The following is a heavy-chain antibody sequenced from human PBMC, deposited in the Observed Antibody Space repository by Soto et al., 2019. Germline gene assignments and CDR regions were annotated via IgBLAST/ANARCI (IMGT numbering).Heavy chain of an antibody. D-gene: IGHD6-6*01. CDR2: ITPIFGTA. V-gene: IGHV1-69*13. J-gene: IGHJ5*02. Sequence: SVKVSCKASGGTFSSYAISWVRQAPGQGLEWMGGITPIFGTANYAQKFQGRVTITADESTSTAYMELSSLRSEDTAVYYCARGSREYSSSSNWFDPWGQGTLVTVSS. CDR3: ARGSREYSSSSNWFDP. CDR1: GGTFSSYA.